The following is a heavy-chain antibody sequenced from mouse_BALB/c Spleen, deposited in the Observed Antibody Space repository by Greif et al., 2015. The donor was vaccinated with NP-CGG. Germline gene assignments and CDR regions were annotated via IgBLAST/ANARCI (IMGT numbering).Heavy chain of an antibody. CDR1: GFTFSDYY. J-gene: IGHJ1*01. D-gene: IGHD2-1*01. CDR2: ISDGGSYT. V-gene: IGHV5-4*02. Sequence: EVQLVESGGGLVKPGGSLKLSCAASGFTFSDYYMYWVRQTPEKRLEWVATISDGGSYTYYPDSVKGRFTISRDNAKNNLYLQVSSLKSEDTAMYYCARDGNYWYFDVWGAGTTVTVSS. CDR3: ARDGNYWYFDV.